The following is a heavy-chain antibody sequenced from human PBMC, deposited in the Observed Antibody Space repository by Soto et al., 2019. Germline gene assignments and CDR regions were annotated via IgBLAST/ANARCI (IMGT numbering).Heavy chain of an antibody. D-gene: IGHD3-10*01. CDR1: GFTFTNHA. Sequence: EVQLVESGGVLVQPGGSLRVSCAASGFTFTNHAMSWVRQAPGKGLEWVSAISGGGGGTYYADSVKGRFTISRDNSEQTMNLQMNSLRAPATAVYFCARGGMRFGELTLYFDHWGQGTLVTVSS. J-gene: IGHJ4*02. V-gene: IGHV3-23*04. CDR3: ARGGMRFGELTLYFDH. CDR2: ISGGGGGT.